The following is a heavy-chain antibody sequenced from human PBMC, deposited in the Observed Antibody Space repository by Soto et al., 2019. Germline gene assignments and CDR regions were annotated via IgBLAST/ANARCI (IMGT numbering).Heavy chain of an antibody. V-gene: IGHV1-69*01. CDR2: FIPIFGTS. Sequence: QVQLEQSGAEVKKPGSSVKVSCKASGGTFRSHAIAWVRQAPGQGLEWMGDFIPIFGTSNYAQKFQGRISITADESRTTAYMELSTVTDEDTATYYCARGEGYYDSSGLEYYHRMDVWGQATTLTVSS. CDR3: ARGEGYYDSSGLEYYHRMDV. D-gene: IGHD3-22*01. J-gene: IGHJ6*02. CDR1: GGTFRSHA.